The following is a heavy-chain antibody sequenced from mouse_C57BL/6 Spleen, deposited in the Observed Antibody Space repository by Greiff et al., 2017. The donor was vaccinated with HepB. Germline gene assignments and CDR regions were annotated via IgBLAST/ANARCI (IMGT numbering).Heavy chain of an antibody. CDR2: INPSNGGT. D-gene: IGHD2-1*01. V-gene: IGHV1-53*01. CDR1: GYTFTSYW. J-gene: IGHJ3*01. Sequence: QVQLKQPGTELVKPGASVKLSCKASGYTFTSYWMHWVKQRPGQGLEWIGNINPSNGGTNYNEKFKSKATLTVDKSSSTAFMQLSSLTSEDSAVYYCARIYYGNYGFSYWGQGTLVTVSA. CDR3: ARIYYGNYGFSY.